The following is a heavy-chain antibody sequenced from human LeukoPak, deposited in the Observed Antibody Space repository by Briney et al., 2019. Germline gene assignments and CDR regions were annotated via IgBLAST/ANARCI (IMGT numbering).Heavy chain of an antibody. CDR1: GGSISSSSYY. J-gene: IGHJ4*02. CDR3: SRRRYSSGWYYFDY. Sequence: SETLSFTCTVSGGSISSSSYYWGWIRQPPGKGLEWIGSIYYSGSTYYNPSLKSRVTISVDTSKNQFSLKLSSVTAADTAVYHCSRRRYSSGWYYFDYWGQGTLVTVSS. D-gene: IGHD6-19*01. CDR2: IYYSGST. V-gene: IGHV4-39*01.